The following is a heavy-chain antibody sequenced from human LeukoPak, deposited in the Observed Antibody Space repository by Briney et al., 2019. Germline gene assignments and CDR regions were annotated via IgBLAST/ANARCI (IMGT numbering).Heavy chain of an antibody. Sequence: GGFLRLSCAASGFTFSSYWMSWVRQAPGKGLEWVANIKQDGSEKYYVDSVKGRFTISRDNAKNSLYLQMNSLRAEDTTVYYCARDGGIIAAAAYYYYMDVWGKGTTVTVSS. V-gene: IGHV3-7*01. J-gene: IGHJ6*03. CDR2: IKQDGSEK. CDR1: GFTFSSYW. CDR3: ARDGGIIAAAAYYYYMDV. D-gene: IGHD6-13*01.